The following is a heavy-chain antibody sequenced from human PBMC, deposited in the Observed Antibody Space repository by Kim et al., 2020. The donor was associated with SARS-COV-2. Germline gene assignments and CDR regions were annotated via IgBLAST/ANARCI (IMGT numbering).Heavy chain of an antibody. Sequence: ASVKVSCKASGYTFITYGVTWVRQAPGHGLEWMGWISTNNGNTNYAQNFQGRVTMTTDTSTSTAYMELRSLTSDDTAVYYCVRGGHSSFYYLYWGQGTLVTVSS. D-gene: IGHD6-6*01. CDR1: GYTFITYG. J-gene: IGHJ4*02. CDR3: VRGGHSSFYYLY. CDR2: ISTNNGNT. V-gene: IGHV1-18*04.